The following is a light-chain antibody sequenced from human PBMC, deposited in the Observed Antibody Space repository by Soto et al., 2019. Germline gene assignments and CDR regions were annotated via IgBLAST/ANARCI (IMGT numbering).Light chain of an antibody. CDR2: DVS. Sequence: QSALTQPASVSGSPGQSITISCTGSSSDVGGHNYVFWYQQHPGKAPKLMIYDVSNRPSGVSNRFSGSKSGNTASLTISGLQAEDEGDYYCNSYTNSSTLVVFGTGTKLTVL. V-gene: IGLV2-14*01. CDR3: NSYTNSSTLVV. J-gene: IGLJ1*01. CDR1: SSDVGGHNY.